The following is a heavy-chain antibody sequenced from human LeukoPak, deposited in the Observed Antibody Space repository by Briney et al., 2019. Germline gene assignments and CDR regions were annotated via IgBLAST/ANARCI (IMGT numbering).Heavy chain of an antibody. V-gene: IGHV1-2*02. Sequence: GASVRVSCKPSGYTFTGFYIHWVRQAPGQGLEWMGWISPNSGGTDYAQRFRGRVTMTRDTSISTAYMELSSLRSGDTAVYYCAIQPWGSGNNWYFDLWGRGTLVTVSS. D-gene: IGHD7-27*01. CDR3: AIQPWGSGNNWYFDL. CDR1: GYTFTGFY. J-gene: IGHJ2*01. CDR2: ISPNSGGT.